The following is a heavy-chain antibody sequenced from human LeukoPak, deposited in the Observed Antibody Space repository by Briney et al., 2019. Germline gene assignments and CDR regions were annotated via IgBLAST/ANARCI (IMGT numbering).Heavy chain of an antibody. CDR2: ISNSAGST. J-gene: IGHJ4*02. CDR3: ARADRTSWFDY. V-gene: IGHV3-23*01. D-gene: IGHD2-2*01. CDR1: GFTFSSYA. Sequence: GGSLRLSCAASGFTFSSYAMSWVRQAPGKGLEWVSVISNSAGSTFYADSVKGRFTISRDNAKNSLSLQMNSVRPEDTAVYYCARADRTSWFDYWGQGTLVTVSS.